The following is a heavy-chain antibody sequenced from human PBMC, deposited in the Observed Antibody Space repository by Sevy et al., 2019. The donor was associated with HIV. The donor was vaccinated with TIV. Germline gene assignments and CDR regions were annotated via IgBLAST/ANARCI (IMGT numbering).Heavy chain of an antibody. CDR2: IKQDGSEK. V-gene: IGHV3-7*01. J-gene: IGHJ6*02. Sequence: GGSLRLSCAASGFTFNNYWMNWVRQAPGKGLEWVANIKQDGSEKYYVDSVKGRFTISRDNAKISLYLQMNSLRAEDTAVYYCAREKVDTSMIFVEYYGMDVWGQGTTVTVSS. D-gene: IGHD5-18*01. CDR3: AREKVDTSMIFVEYYGMDV. CDR1: GFTFNNYW.